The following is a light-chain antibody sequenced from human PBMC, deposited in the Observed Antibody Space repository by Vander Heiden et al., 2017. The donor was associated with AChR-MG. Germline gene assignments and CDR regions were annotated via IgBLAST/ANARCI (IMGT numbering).Light chain of an antibody. CDR3: QQSSSYPLT. J-gene: IGKJ4*01. CDR2: DAS. CDR1: QDISSA. V-gene: IGKV1-13*02. Sequence: AIQMTQSPSSLSASVGDRVTITCRASQDISSALIWYQQKPGKVPKVLIYDASSLVSGVPSRFSGSGSGTEFTLTISSLQPEDFATYHCQQSSSYPLTFGGWTKVEIK.